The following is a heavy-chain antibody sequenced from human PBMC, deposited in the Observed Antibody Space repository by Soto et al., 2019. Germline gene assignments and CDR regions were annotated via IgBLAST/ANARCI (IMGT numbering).Heavy chain of an antibody. D-gene: IGHD3-22*01. CDR1: GFTFSSYA. CDR2: ISGSGGST. CDR3: AKVDTMIVVVITMNRGYFDY. Sequence: PGGSLRLSCAASGFTFSSYAMSWVRQAPGKGLEWVSAISGSGGSTYYADSVKGRFTISRDNSKNTLYLQMNSLRAEDTAVYYCAKVDTMIVVVITMNRGYFDYWGQGTLVTVSS. J-gene: IGHJ4*02. V-gene: IGHV3-23*01.